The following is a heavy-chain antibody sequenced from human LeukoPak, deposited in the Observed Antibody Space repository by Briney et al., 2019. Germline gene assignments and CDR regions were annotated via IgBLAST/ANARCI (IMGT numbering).Heavy chain of an antibody. CDR1: GFTFSSYG. Sequence: GGSLRLSCAASGFTFSSYGMSWVRQAPGKGLEWVSAISGSGGSTYYADSVKGRFTISRDNSKNTLYLQMNSLGAEDTAVYYCAKGGDSSSWYGGYWGQGTLVTVSS. CDR3: AKGGDSSSWYGGY. CDR2: ISGSGGST. J-gene: IGHJ4*02. V-gene: IGHV3-23*01. D-gene: IGHD6-13*01.